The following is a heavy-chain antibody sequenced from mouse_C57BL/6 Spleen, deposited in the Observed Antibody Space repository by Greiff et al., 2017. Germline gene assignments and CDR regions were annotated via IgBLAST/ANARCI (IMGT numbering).Heavy chain of an antibody. D-gene: IGHD1-1*01. CDR3: ARWGTTVVANNYYAMDY. V-gene: IGHV1-18*01. CDR1: GYTFTDYN. Sequence: EVQLQQSGPELVKPGASVKIPCKASGYTFTDYNMDWVKQSHGKSLEWIGDINPNNGGTIYNQKFKGKATLTVDKSSSTAYMELRSLTSEDTAVYYCARWGTTVVANNYYAMDYWGQGTSVTVAS. J-gene: IGHJ4*01. CDR2: INPNNGGT.